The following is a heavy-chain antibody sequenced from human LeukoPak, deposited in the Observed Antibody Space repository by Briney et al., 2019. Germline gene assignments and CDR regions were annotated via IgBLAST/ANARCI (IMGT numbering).Heavy chain of an antibody. CDR1: GGSISSYY. D-gene: IGHD6-19*01. J-gene: IGHJ5*02. CDR3: AREQWLVLSGWFDP. CDR2: IYYSGST. V-gene: IGHV4-59*01. Sequence: SETLSLTCTVSGGSISSYYWSWIRQPPGKGLEWIGYIYYSGSTNYNPSLKSRVTISVDTSKNQFSLKLSSVTAADTAVYYCAREQWLVLSGWFDPWGQGTLVTVSS.